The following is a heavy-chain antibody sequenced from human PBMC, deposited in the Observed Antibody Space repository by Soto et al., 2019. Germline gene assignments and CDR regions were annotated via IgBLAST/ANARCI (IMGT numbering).Heavy chain of an antibody. CDR3: ARWLASSSWYDSVDY. J-gene: IGHJ4*02. Sequence: GGSLRLSCAASGFTFSSYGMHWVRQAPGKGLEWVAVIWYDGSNKYYADSVKGRFTISRDNSKNTLYLQMNSLRAEDTAVYYCARWLASSSWYDSVDYWGQGTLVTVSS. CDR2: IWYDGSNK. CDR1: GFTFSSYG. V-gene: IGHV3-33*01. D-gene: IGHD6-13*01.